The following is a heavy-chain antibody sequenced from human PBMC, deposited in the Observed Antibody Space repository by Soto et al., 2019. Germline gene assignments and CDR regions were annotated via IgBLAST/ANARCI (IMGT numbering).Heavy chain of an antibody. CDR2: ISTNGDTA. D-gene: IGHD4-17*01. J-gene: IGHJ5*01. V-gene: IGHV3-23*01. Sequence: GGSPELSCAASGFTFSNYGMNWVRQAPGKGLEWVSGISTNGDTANYADSVKGRFTISRDNSKNALYMQMNGLRPEDTAVYYCAKDLSRWPHYAFDSWGQGTLVTVSS. CDR1: GFTFSNYG. CDR3: AKDLSRWPHYAFDS.